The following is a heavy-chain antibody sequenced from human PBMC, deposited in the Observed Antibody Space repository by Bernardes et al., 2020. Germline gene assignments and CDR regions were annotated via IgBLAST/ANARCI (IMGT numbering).Heavy chain of an antibody. D-gene: IGHD2-2*01. CDR1: GYTFTGYY. Sequence: ASVKVSCKASGYTFTGYYMHWVRQAPGQGLEWMGWINPNSCGTNYAQKFQGWVTMTRDTSISTAYMELSRLRSDDTAVYYCARGFFVVVPAARPAGYGMDVWSQGTTVTVSS. J-gene: IGHJ6*02. CDR3: ARGFFVVVPAARPAGYGMDV. CDR2: INPNSCGT. V-gene: IGHV1-2*04.